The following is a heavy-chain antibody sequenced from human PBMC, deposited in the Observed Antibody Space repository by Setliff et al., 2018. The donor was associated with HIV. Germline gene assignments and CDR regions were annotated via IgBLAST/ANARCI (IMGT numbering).Heavy chain of an antibody. CDR3: ATRRMGHFDY. CDR1: GFTFSSYA. CDR2: ISYDGSNK. J-gene: IGHJ4*02. V-gene: IGHV3-30*04. Sequence: PGGSLRLSCAASGFTFSSYAMHWVRQAPGKGLEWVAVISYDGSNKYSADSVKGRFTISRDNSKDTLYLQMNSLRAEDTAVYYCATRRMGHFDYWGQGTQVTVSS.